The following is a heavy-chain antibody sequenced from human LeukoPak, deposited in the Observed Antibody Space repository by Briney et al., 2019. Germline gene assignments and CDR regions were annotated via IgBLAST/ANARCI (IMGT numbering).Heavy chain of an antibody. Sequence: SESRSLTCTVSGGSTINYFRSWSRQPAGKGLEWIGHIYSSGTTHYNPSLNNRVTISLDASTSQFSLQLNSVTAADTAVYFCARAEGSGSGAYTLDYWGQGILVTVSS. CDR1: GGSTINYF. J-gene: IGHJ4*02. V-gene: IGHV4-4*07. CDR2: IYSSGTT. CDR3: ARAEGSGSGAYTLDY. D-gene: IGHD3-10*01.